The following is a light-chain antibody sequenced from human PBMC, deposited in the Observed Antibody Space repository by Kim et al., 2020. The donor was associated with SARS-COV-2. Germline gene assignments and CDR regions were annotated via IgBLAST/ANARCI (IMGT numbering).Light chain of an antibody. V-gene: IGLV1-47*02. CDR1: GSNIGDNY. Sequence: GQRVTSSCSGSGSNIGDNYVHWYQQVSGTAPKLLIYNNSQRPSSVPDRFSGSKSGTSASLAISGLRSDDEAEYYCATWDDSVTGPLFGGGTKLTVL. CDR2: NNS. CDR3: ATWDDSVTGPL. J-gene: IGLJ2*01.